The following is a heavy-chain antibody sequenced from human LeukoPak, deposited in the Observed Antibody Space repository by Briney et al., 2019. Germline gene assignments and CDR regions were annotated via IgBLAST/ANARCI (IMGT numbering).Heavy chain of an antibody. CDR3: ASGDTIDAFDI. Sequence: SETLSLTCTVSGGSISSYYWSWIRQPPVKGLEWIGYIYYSGSTNYNPSLKSRVTISVDTSKNQFSLKLSSVTAADTAVYYCASGDTIDAFDIWGQGTMVTVSS. CDR1: GGSISSYY. V-gene: IGHV4-59*01. J-gene: IGHJ3*02. D-gene: IGHD3-10*01. CDR2: IYYSGST.